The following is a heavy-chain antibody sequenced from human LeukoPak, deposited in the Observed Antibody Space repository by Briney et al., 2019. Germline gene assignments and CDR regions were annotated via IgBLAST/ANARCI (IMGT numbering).Heavy chain of an antibody. D-gene: IGHD1-7*01. CDR2: IYSGGST. J-gene: IGHJ4*02. CDR3: ARVDWNYDFDY. CDR1: GFTVSSNY. Sequence: GGSLRLSCAASGFTVSSNYMSWVRQALGKGLEWVSVIYSGGSTYYADSVKGRFTISRDNSKNTLYLQMNSLRAEDTAVYYCARVDWNYDFDYWGQGTLVTVSS. V-gene: IGHV3-66*01.